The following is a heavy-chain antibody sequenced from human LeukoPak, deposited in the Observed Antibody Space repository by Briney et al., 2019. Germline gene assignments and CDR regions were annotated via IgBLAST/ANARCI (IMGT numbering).Heavy chain of an antibody. CDR2: IYPGDSDT. D-gene: IGHD2-21*02. V-gene: IGHV5-51*01. CDR1: GYTFTNYW. J-gene: IGHJ6*02. Sequence: GESLKISCKGSGYTFTNYWIGWVRQMPGKGLEWMGIIYPGDSDTRYSPSFQGQVTISADKSISTAYLQWSSLKASDTAMYYCARAPSYCGGDCYPGENYGMDVWGQGTTVTVSS. CDR3: ARAPSYCGGDCYPGENYGMDV.